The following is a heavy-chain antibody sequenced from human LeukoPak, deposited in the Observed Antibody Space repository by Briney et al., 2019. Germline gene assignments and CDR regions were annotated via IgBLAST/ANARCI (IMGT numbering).Heavy chain of an antibody. V-gene: IGHV3-9*01. D-gene: IGHD3-10*01. Sequence: GRSLRLSCAASGFTFDDYAMHWVRQAPGKGLEWVSGISWNSGSIGYADSVKGRFTISRDNAKNSLYLQMNSLRAEDTALYYCAKDKGSGSYGDYYGMDVWGQGTTVTVSS. CDR1: GFTFDDYA. CDR2: ISWNSGSI. CDR3: AKDKGSGSYGDYYGMDV. J-gene: IGHJ6*02.